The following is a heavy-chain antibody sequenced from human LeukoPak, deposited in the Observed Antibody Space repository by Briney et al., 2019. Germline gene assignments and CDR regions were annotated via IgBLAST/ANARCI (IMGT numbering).Heavy chain of an antibody. CDR3: AKGPGWLLSKRYFDY. J-gene: IGHJ4*02. CDR1: GFTFENYA. CDR2: ISWDSGNL. D-gene: IGHD3-22*01. V-gene: IGHV3-9*01. Sequence: PGGSLRLSCAASGFTFENYAMHWVRQAPGRGLEWVSSISWDSGNLAYADSVRGRFSISRGNAKNSLYLQMSSLRAEDTALYYCAKGPGWLLSKRYFDYWGQGTLVIVSS.